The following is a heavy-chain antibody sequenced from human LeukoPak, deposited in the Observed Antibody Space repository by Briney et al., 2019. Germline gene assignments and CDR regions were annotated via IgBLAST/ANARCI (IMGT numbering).Heavy chain of an antibody. CDR1: EFIFSNYW. D-gene: IGHD2-2*02. Sequence: GGSLRLSCAASEFIFSNYWMHWVRQAPGKGLVWVSRINSDGSFTSYADSVKGRFTISRDNAKNTLYLQMNSLRAEDTAVYYCARVVRYCSSTSCYSKDNWGQGTLVTVSS. V-gene: IGHV3-74*01. CDR3: ARVVRYCSSTSCYSKDN. CDR2: INSDGSFT. J-gene: IGHJ4*02.